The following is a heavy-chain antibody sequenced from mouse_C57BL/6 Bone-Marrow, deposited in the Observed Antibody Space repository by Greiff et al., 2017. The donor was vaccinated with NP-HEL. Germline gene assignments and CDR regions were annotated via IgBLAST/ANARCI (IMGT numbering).Heavy chain of an antibody. J-gene: IGHJ4*01. CDR1: GFSLTSYA. CDR3: ARESVYYDYPMDY. CDR2: IWTGGGT. V-gene: IGHV2-9-1*01. D-gene: IGHD2-4*01. Sequence: VKLMESGPGLVAPSQSLSITCTVSGFSLTSYAISWVRQPPGKGLEWLGVIWTGGGTNYNSALKSRLSISKDNSKSQVFLKMNSLQTDDTARYYCARESVYYDYPMDYWGQGTSVTVSS.